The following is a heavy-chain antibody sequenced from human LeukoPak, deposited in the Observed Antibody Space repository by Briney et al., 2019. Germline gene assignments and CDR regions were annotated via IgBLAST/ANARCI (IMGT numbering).Heavy chain of an antibody. CDR2: ISRSTSAI. J-gene: IGHJ6*01. D-gene: IGHD6-19*01. V-gene: IGHV3-48*02. Sequence: GGSLRLPCAASGFTFSSYNMNWVRQAPGKGLEWVSYISRSTSAIYYADSVKGRFTISRDNAKNSLYLQMNSLRDEDTAVYYCARDPPHSTGPWYYGMDVWGQGTTVTVSS. CDR1: GFTFSSYN. CDR3: ARDPPHSTGPWYYGMDV.